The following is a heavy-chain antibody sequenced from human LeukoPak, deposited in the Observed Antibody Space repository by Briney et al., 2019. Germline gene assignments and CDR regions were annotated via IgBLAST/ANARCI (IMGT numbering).Heavy chain of an antibody. J-gene: IGHJ4*02. CDR2: INPSGGST. CDR1: GYTFTSYY. D-gene: IGHD4-23*01. CDR3: ARDLDGDYGGKSVGY. Sequence: ASVKVSCKASGYTFTSYYMHWVRQAPGQGLEWMGIINPSGGSTSYAQKFQGRVTMTRDMSTSTVYMELSSLRSEDTAVYYCARDLDGDYGGKSVGYWGQGTLVTVS. V-gene: IGHV1-46*01.